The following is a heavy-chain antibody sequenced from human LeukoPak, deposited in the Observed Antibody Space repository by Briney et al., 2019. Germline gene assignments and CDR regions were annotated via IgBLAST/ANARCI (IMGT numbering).Heavy chain of an antibody. D-gene: IGHD6-13*01. CDR3: AKPHHRGSWFPFDY. CDR1: GFTFSSYA. J-gene: IGHJ4*02. CDR2: ISGSGGST. Sequence: GGSLRLSCAASGFTFSSYAMSWVRQAPGKGQEWVSAISGSGGSTYYADSVKGRFTISRDNSKNTLYLQMNSLRAEDTAVYYCAKPHHRGSWFPFDYWGQGTLVTVSS. V-gene: IGHV3-23*01.